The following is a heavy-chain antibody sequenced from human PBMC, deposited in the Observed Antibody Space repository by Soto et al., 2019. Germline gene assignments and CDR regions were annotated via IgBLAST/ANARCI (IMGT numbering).Heavy chain of an antibody. CDR1: GLTFRRYW. Sequence: GGSLRLSCEASGLTFRRYWMHWVRQVPGKGLLWVSSINSDGTSSTYADSVKGRFTISRDNAKNTVYLQMNSLRAEDTAIYYCSSSDFLSGHQLPYAWGQGTMVTVSS. D-gene: IGHD3-3*01. V-gene: IGHV3-74*03. CDR2: INSDGTSS. CDR3: SSSDFLSGHQLPYA. J-gene: IGHJ6*02.